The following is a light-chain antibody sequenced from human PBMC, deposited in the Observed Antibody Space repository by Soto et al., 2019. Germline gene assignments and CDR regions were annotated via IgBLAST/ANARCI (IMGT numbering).Light chain of an antibody. J-gene: IGLJ2*01. CDR2: EGS. Sequence: QSALTQPASVSGSPGQSITISCTGTSSDVGSYNLVPWYRQHPGKAPQIMIYEGSKRPSGVSDRFSGSKSGITASLIISGLQAEDEADYYCSSYAGSSAFVIFGGGTKLTVL. V-gene: IGLV2-23*03. CDR3: SSYAGSSAFVI. CDR1: SSDVGSYNL.